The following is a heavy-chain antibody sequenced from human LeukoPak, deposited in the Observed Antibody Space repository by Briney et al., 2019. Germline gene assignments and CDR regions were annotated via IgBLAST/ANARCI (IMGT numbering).Heavy chain of an antibody. CDR1: GFTFSSYG. D-gene: IGHD3-9*01. CDR3: ARDRSRAGYYSSLAFDI. J-gene: IGHJ3*02. CDR2: IRYDGSNK. V-gene: IGHV3-30*02. Sequence: GGSLRLSCAASGFTFSSYGMHWVRQAPGKGLEWVALIRYDGSNKYYADSVKGRFTISRDNSKNTLYLQMNSLRAEDTAVYYCARDRSRAGYYSSLAFDIWGQGTMVTVSS.